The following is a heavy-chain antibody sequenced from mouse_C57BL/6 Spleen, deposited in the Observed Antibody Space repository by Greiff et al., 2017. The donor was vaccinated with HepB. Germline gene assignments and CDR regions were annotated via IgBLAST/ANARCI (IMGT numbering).Heavy chain of an antibody. CDR1: GFTFSDYG. J-gene: IGHJ4*01. CDR3: ASPGSSYVYYAMDY. Sequence: DVMLVESGGGLVKPGGSLKLSCAASGFTFSDYGMHWVRQAPEKGLEWVAYISSGSSTIYYADTVKGRFTISRDNAKNTLFLQMTSLRSEDTAMYYCASPGSSYVYYAMDYWGQGTSVTVSS. V-gene: IGHV5-17*01. CDR2: ISSGSSTI. D-gene: IGHD1-1*01.